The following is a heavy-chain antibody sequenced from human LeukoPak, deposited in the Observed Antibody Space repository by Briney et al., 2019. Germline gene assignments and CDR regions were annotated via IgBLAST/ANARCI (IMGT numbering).Heavy chain of an antibody. CDR1: GGSFSGYY. CDR2: INHSGST. CDR3: ARKARTSGYYPPYYYYMDV. V-gene: IGHV4-34*01. D-gene: IGHD3-22*01. Sequence: SETLSLTCAVYGGSFSGYYWSWIRQPPGKGLEWIGEINHSGSTNYNPSLKSRVTISVDTSKNQFSLKLSSVTPADTAVYYCARKARTSGYYPPYYYYMDVWGKGTTVTVSS. J-gene: IGHJ6*03.